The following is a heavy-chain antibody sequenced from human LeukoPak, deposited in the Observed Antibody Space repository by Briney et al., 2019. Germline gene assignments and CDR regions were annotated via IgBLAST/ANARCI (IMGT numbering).Heavy chain of an antibody. V-gene: IGHV3-23*01. J-gene: IGHJ4*02. CDR3: AKIGSPIH. D-gene: IGHD1-26*01. CDR1: GFTFSTYA. CDR2: ISTGGTMT. Sequence: PGGSLRLSCAASGFTFSTYAMCWVRQAPGKGLEWVSGISTGGTMTFLTDSVKGRFSISRDNSKNTLYLQMNSLRAEDTAVYYCAKIGSPIHWGQGTLVTASS.